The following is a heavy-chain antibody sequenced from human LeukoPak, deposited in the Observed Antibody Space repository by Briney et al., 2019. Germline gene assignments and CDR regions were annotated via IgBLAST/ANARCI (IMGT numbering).Heavy chain of an antibody. CDR2: IYYSGST. Sequence: SETLSLTCTVSGGSISSYYWSWIRQPPGKGLEWIGYIYYSGSTNYNPSPKSRVTISVDTSKNQFSLKLSSVTAADTAVYYCARAIAARYNWFDPWGQGTLVTVSS. D-gene: IGHD6-6*01. J-gene: IGHJ5*02. CDR1: GGSISSYY. CDR3: ARAIAARYNWFDP. V-gene: IGHV4-59*01.